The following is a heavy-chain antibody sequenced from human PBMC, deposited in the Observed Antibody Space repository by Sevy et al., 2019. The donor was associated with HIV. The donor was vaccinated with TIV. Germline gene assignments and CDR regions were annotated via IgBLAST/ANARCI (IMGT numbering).Heavy chain of an antibody. V-gene: IGHV3-21*06. CDR2: ITSTSDYI. CDR3: ARGPPPFYGMDV. CDR1: GFTFSSYN. Sequence: AGGSMRLSCAASGFTFSSYNMNWVRQAPGKGLEWVSSITSTSDYIYYEDSLKGRCTISRDNAKTLLYFQMNSLRAADTAVYYCARGPPPFYGMDVWGQGTTVTVSS. J-gene: IGHJ6*02.